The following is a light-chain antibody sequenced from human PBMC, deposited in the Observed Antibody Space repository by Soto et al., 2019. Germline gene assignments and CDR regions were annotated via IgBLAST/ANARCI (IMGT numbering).Light chain of an antibody. CDR3: AASDDSLNAVM. Sequence: QSVLTQPPSASGTPGQRVTISCSGSSSNIGSNSVNWYQHLPGTAPKLLIYGSDQRPSGVPDRFSGSKSGTSVSLAISGLQSEDEADYYCAASDDSLNAVMFGGGTQLTVL. J-gene: IGLJ3*02. V-gene: IGLV1-44*01. CDR2: GSD. CDR1: SSNIGSNS.